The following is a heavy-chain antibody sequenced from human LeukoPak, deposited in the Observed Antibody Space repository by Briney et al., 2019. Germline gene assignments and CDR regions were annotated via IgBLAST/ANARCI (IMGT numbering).Heavy chain of an antibody. V-gene: IGHV3-48*04. J-gene: IGHJ5*02. CDR1: GFTITSWS. Sequence: GGSLRLSCAVYGFTITSWSMNWVRQAPGKGLEWLSYISSGGSPIYYADSVKGRFTISRDDAKNLVYRQMNSLRAEDTAVYYCTYLRTPYYNDKWVDPWGQGALVTVSS. D-gene: IGHD3/OR15-3a*01. CDR2: ISSGGSPI. CDR3: TYLRTPYYNDKWVDP.